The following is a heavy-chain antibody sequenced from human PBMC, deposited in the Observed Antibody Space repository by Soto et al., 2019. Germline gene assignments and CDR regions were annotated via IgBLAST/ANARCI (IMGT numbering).Heavy chain of an antibody. CDR1: GFTVSSSH. Sequence: GSLRLSCTTSGFTVSSSHMTWVRQATGKGLEWVSVIYSGGSSYYAVSVQGRFTISRDNSKNTVYLQMNSLRGEDTAMYYCARLGPYGSESYSFRYNRFDPWGQGTQVTVSS. J-gene: IGHJ5*02. V-gene: IGHV3-53*01. CDR3: ARLGPYGSESYSFRYNRFDP. D-gene: IGHD3-10*01. CDR2: IYSGGSS.